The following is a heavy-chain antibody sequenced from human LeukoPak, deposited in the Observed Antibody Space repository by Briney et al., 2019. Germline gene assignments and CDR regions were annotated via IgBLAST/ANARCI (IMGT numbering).Heavy chain of an antibody. CDR1: GFTFSSYA. CDR2: ISGSAGTT. D-gene: IGHD3-10*01. Sequence: GGSLRLSCAASGFTFSSYAMGWVRQAPGKGLEWVSAISGSAGTTYYADSVKGRFTISRDNSKNTLFLQMNSLRAKDTAAYYCAKNYYGSGSSSLDYWGQGTLVTVSS. J-gene: IGHJ4*02. V-gene: IGHV3-23*01. CDR3: AKNYYGSGSSSLDY.